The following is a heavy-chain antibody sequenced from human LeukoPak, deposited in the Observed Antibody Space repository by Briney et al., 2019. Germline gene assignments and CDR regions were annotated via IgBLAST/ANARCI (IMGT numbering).Heavy chain of an antibody. D-gene: IGHD6-13*01. J-gene: IGHJ4*02. CDR1: GYTFTCYY. CDR2: INPNSGGT. Sequence: ASVKVSFKASGYTFTCYYMHWVRQAPGQGLELMGRINPNSGGTNYSHEVQGKGTMTRGTAISTAYMELKRLRSDDTAVYYCAAVLQQLGYFDYWGQGTLVTVPS. CDR3: AAVLQQLGYFDY. V-gene: IGHV1-2*06.